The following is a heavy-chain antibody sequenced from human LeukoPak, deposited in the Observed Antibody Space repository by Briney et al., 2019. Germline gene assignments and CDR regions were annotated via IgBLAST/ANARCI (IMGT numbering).Heavy chain of an antibody. J-gene: IGHJ5*02. CDR1: GGSVSSGSYF. CDR2: IYTSGST. CDR3: ARDKSSSWYVRWFDP. D-gene: IGHD6-13*01. Sequence: SQTLSLTCTVSGGSVSSGSYFWSWIRQPAGKALEWIGRIYTSGSTNYNPSLKSRVTISVDKSKNQFSLKLSSVTAADTAVYYCARDKSSSWYVRWFDPWGQGTLVTVSS. V-gene: IGHV4-61*02.